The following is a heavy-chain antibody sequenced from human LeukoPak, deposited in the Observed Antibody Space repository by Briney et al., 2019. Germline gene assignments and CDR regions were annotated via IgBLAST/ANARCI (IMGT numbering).Heavy chain of an antibody. V-gene: IGHV4-4*09. Sequence: SETLSLTCAVYGVSLNHYLWTWIRQPPGKGLEWIGYTHPSGNTNYSPSLKNRVTISIDMSRNQFSLKLSSVTAADTAVYYCARKAPKKGWFDPWGQGTLVTVSS. J-gene: IGHJ5*02. CDR3: ARKAPKKGWFDP. CDR2: THPSGNT. CDR1: GVSLNHYL.